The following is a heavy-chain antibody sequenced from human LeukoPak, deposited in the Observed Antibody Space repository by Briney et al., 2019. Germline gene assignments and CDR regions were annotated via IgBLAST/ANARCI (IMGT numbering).Heavy chain of an antibody. V-gene: IGHV3-30*03. CDR1: GFTFSSYG. J-gene: IGHJ4*02. CDR3: ATGASIVGATTDDAFDY. Sequence: GGSLRLSCAASGFTFSSYGMHWVRQAPGKGLEWVAVISYDGSNKYYADSVKGRFTISRDNSKNTLYLQMNSLRAEDTAVYYCATGASIVGATTDDAFDYWGQGTLVTVSS. D-gene: IGHD1-26*01. CDR2: ISYDGSNK.